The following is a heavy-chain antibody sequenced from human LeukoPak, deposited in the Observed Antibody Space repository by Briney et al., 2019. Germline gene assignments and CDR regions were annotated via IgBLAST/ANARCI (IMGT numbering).Heavy chain of an antibody. CDR3: ARDPESSSFDL. CDR2: IDQGGSVR. V-gene: IGHV3-7*01. Sequence: QSGGSLRLSCAASGFSFSTSWMSWVRQTPGKGLEFVANIDQGGSVRNYMDSLKGRCTISRDNAKKSLYLEINSLRADDTAVYYCARDPESSSFDLWGRGALVTVSS. D-gene: IGHD6-13*01. J-gene: IGHJ4*02. CDR1: GFSFSTSW.